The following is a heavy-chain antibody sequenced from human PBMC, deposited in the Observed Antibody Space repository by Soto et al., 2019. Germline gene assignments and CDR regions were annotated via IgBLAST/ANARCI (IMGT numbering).Heavy chain of an antibody. CDR1: GFIFSTHW. Sequence: GGSLRLSCAASGFIFSTHWMNWVRQAPGKGLEWVANIKQDGSGKHYVDSVKGRFTFSRDNAKNSLYLQMNSLRAEDTAVYDCATDYGRNLDYWGEGTLVTVSS. J-gene: IGHJ4*02. D-gene: IGHD4-17*01. CDR3: ATDYGRNLDY. V-gene: IGHV3-7*04. CDR2: IKQDGSGK.